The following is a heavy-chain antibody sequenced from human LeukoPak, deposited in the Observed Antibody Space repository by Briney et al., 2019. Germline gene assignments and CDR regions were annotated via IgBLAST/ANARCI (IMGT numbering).Heavy chain of an antibody. J-gene: IGHJ6*02. D-gene: IGHD3-22*01. V-gene: IGHV3-7*01. CDR3: ARDGTSFGYYYRKDYYYYGMDV. Sequence: GGSLRLSCAASGFTFSSYWMSWVRQAPGKGLEWVANIKQDRSEKYYVDSVKGRFTISRDNAKNSLYLQMNSLRAEDTAVYYCARDGTSFGYYYRKDYYYYGMDVWGQGTTVTVSS. CDR2: IKQDRSEK. CDR1: GFTFSSYW.